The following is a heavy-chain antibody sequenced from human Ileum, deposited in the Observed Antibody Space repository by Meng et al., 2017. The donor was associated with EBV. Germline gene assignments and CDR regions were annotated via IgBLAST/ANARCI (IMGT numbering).Heavy chain of an antibody. V-gene: IGHV2-5*02. CDR2: INCDDGK. D-gene: IGHD2-2*01. J-gene: IGHJ5*02. CDR3: CARPSADSWYDN. Sequence: QFTQMAAAPCLVVPSQTLALTCTFFAVSSRPSGVVFGRFIRHPGRALVWFTGINCDDGKRYNPPFKRSRTTTTVATKNQEFPTKLNSVTVDTTTVYCCARPSADSWYDNWGQGTLVTVSS. CDR1: AVSSRPSGVV.